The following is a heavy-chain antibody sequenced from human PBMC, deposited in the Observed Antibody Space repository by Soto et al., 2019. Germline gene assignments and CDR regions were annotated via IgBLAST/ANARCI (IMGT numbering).Heavy chain of an antibody. Sequence: EVQLLESGGGLVQPRGSLRLSCAASGFTFSSYAMSWVRQAPGKGLEWVSAISGSGGGTYYADSVKGRFTISRDNSKNTLYLQLHSLRAEDTAVYYCAQESNDWSYFDYWGQGTLVTVSS. CDR3: AQESNDWSYFDY. V-gene: IGHV3-23*01. D-gene: IGHD3-9*01. J-gene: IGHJ4*02. CDR1: GFTFSSYA. CDR2: ISGSGGGT.